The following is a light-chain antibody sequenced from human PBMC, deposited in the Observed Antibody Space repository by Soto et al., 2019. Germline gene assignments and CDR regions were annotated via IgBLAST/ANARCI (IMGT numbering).Light chain of an antibody. CDR3: QSYDSSLSGYL. Sequence: QSVLTQPPSVSGAPGQRVTISCTGISSNSGAGYDVHWYQQLPGTAPKLLIYGNSNRPSGVPDRFSGSKSGTSASLAITGLQAEDEADYYCQSYDSSLSGYLFGTGTKLTVL. CDR2: GNS. J-gene: IGLJ1*01. CDR1: SSNSGAGYD. V-gene: IGLV1-40*01.